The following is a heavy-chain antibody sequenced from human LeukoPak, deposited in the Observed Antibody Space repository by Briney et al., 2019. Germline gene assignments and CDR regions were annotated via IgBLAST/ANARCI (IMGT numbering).Heavy chain of an antibody. CDR3: TTEGYLRSGGGWES. CDR1: GFTFSNAW. V-gene: IGHV3-15*07. D-gene: IGHD1-26*01. J-gene: IGHJ5*02. Sequence: PGGSLRLSCAASGFTFSNAWMNWVRQPPGKGLEWVGRISSKTAGGTADYAAPVKGRFSISREDSKSMLYLQMNSLKTEDTAVYYCTTEGYLRSGGGWESWGQGTLVTVSS. CDR2: ISSKTAGGTA.